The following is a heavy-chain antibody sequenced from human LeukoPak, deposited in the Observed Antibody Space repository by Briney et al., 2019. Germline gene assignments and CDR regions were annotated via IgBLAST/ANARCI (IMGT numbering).Heavy chain of an antibody. CDR2: IDWDDDK. Sequence: SGPALVKPTQTLTLTCTFSGFSLSTSGMCVSWIRQPPGKALEWLSLIDWDDDKYYSTSLKTRLTISKDTSKNQVGLTMTNMDPVDTATYYCARIRWSGSYFWFDPWGQGTLVTVSS. V-gene: IGHV2-70*01. J-gene: IGHJ5*02. D-gene: IGHD1-26*01. CDR3: ARIRWSGSYFWFDP. CDR1: GFSLSTSGMC.